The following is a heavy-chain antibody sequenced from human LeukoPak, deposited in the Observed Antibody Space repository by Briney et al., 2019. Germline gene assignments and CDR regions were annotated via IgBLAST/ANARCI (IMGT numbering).Heavy chain of an antibody. CDR2: ISTTSSTI. CDR3: ARVWKGNYYDY. CDR1: GFTFRSYA. J-gene: IGHJ4*02. Sequence: GGSLRLSCAASGFTFRSYAMNWVRQAPGKGLEWVSYISTTSSTIYYADSVKGRFTVSRDNDKSSLHLQMNNLRPEDTAVYYCARVWKGNYYDYWGQGALVTVSS. D-gene: IGHD1-1*01. V-gene: IGHV3-48*01.